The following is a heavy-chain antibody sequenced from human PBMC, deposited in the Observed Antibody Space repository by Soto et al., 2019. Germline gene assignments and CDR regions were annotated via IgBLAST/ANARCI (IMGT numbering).Heavy chain of an antibody. CDR2: IDYSGST. D-gene: IGHD6-6*01. V-gene: IGHV4-31*03. CDR1: GVSIRSGGFY. CDR3: ARQGSSSSAYYFDF. J-gene: IGHJ4*02. Sequence: SETLSLTCTVSGVSIRSGGFYWNWIRQLPGKGLEWIGYIDYSGSTYSTPSLNSRATISVDTSKNQFSLNVRSLTAADAAVYYCARQGSSSSAYYFDFWGQGTLVTVSS.